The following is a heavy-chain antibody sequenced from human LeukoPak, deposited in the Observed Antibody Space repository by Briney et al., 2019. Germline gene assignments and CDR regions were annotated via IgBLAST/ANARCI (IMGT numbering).Heavy chain of an antibody. CDR3: ARCPRIAVAGSKPYYYYYYMDV. D-gene: IGHD6-19*01. Sequence: PSETLSLTCAVYGGSFSGYYWSWIRQPPGKRLEWRGEINHSGSTNYNPPLKSRVTISVDTSKNQFSLKLSSVTTADTAVYYCARCPRIAVAGSKPYYYYYYMDVWGKGTTVTVSS. CDR1: GGSFSGYY. V-gene: IGHV4-34*01. J-gene: IGHJ6*03. CDR2: INHSGST.